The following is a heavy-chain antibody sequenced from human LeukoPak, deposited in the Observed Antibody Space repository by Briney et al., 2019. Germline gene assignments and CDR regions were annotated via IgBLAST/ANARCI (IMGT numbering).Heavy chain of an antibody. J-gene: IGHJ4*02. D-gene: IGHD2-15*01. CDR2: IIPIFGTA. V-gene: IGHV1-69*05. CDR3: GRKAGDCGGGSCYSIDY. CDR1: GGSFSSEA. Sequence: SVKVSCKAFGGSFSSEAISWVRQAPGQGLEWMGGIIPIFGTANYAQKSQGRVTITTDESTTTAYMEVSSLRSEDTAVYYCGRKAGDCGGGSCYSIDYWGQGTLVTVSS.